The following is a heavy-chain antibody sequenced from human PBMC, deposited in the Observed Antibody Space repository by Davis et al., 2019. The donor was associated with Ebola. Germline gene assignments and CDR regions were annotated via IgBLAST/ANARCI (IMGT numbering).Heavy chain of an antibody. Sequence: PSETLSLTCAVYGGSFSGYYWSWIRRPPGKGLEWIGEINHSGSTNYNPSLKSRVTISVDTSKNQFSLKLSSVTAADTAVYYCARAFLNCSSTSCYLNWFDPWGQGTLVTVSS. V-gene: IGHV4-34*01. D-gene: IGHD2-2*01. J-gene: IGHJ5*02. CDR2: INHSGST. CDR1: GGSFSGYY. CDR3: ARAFLNCSSTSCYLNWFDP.